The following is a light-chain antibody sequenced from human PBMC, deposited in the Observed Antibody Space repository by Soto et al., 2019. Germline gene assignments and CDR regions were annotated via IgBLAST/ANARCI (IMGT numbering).Light chain of an antibody. CDR3: QQSFSAPRT. Sequence: DIQMSQSPSSLSASVGDSVTITCRGSETIIDYLNWYQQQPGEAPKLLIFSASSLHSGVPSRFRGSGSGTHFTLTISSLQPEDFATYFCQQSFSAPRTFGQGTKLQAK. CDR1: ETIIDY. V-gene: IGKV1-39*01. CDR2: SAS. J-gene: IGKJ2*01.